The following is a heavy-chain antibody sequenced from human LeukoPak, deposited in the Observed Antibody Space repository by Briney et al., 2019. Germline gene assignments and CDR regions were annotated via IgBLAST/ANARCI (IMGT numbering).Heavy chain of an antibody. Sequence: SVKVSCKASGGTFSSYAISWVRQAPGQGLEWMGRIIPIFGIANYAQKFQGRVTITADKSTSTAYMELSSLRSEDTAVYYCVRVTLDGMDVWGQGTTVTVSS. CDR1: GGTFSSYA. CDR3: VRVTLDGMDV. V-gene: IGHV1-69*04. J-gene: IGHJ6*02. CDR2: IIPIFGIA.